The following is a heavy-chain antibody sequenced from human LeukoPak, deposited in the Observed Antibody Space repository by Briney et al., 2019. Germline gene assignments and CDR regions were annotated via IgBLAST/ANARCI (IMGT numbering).Heavy chain of an antibody. CDR1: GGSIRSYY. D-gene: IGHD5-24*01. V-gene: IGHV4-59*01. J-gene: IGHJ3*02. CDR3: AREAREGHVFDI. CDR2: IHYSGST. Sequence: PSETLSLTCTVSGGSIRSYYWSWIRQPPGKGLEWIGYIHYSGSTNYNLSLKSRVTISVDTSKNQFSLKLSSVTAADTAVYYCAREAREGHVFDIWGQGTMVTVS.